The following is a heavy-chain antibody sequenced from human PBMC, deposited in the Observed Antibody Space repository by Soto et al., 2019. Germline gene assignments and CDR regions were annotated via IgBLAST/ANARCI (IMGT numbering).Heavy chain of an antibody. J-gene: IGHJ6*02. CDR1: GYSFTSYW. D-gene: IGHD3-3*01. CDR3: ARQSNVLRFLEWLLTGDYYYYGMDV. CDR2: IYPGDPDT. V-gene: IGHV5-51*01. Sequence: PGESLKISCKGSGYSFTSYWIGWVRQMPGKGMEWMGIIYPGDPDTRYSPSFQGQVTISADKSISTAYLQWSSLKASDTAMYYCARQSNVLRFLEWLLTGDYYYYGMDVWGHGTTVTVSS.